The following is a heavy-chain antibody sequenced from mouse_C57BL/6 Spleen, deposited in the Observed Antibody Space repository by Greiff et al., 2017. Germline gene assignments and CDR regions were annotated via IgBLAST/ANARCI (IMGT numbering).Heavy chain of an antibody. CDR2: IDPSDSYT. J-gene: IGHJ4*01. D-gene: IGHD1-1*01. CDR3: AKFRPDYYYGSSYDAMDY. V-gene: IGHV1-69*01. CDR1: GYTFTSYW. Sequence: QVQLQQPGAELVMPGASVKLSCKASGYTFTSYWMHWVKQRPGQGLEWIGEIDPSDSYTNYNQKFKGKSTLTVDKSSSTAYMQLSSLTSEDSAVYYCAKFRPDYYYGSSYDAMDYWGQGTSVTVSS.